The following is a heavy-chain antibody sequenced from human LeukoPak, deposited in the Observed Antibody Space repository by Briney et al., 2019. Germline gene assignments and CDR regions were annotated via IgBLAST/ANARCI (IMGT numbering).Heavy chain of an antibody. Sequence: SETLSLTCAVYGGSFSGYYWSWIRQPPGKGLEWIGEINHSGSTNYNPSLKSRVTISVDTSKNQFSLKLSSVTAADTAVYYCATYGYAFGGVLKNWGQGTLVTVSS. J-gene: IGHJ4*02. CDR1: GGSFSGYY. CDR2: INHSGST. CDR3: ATYGYAFGGVLKN. V-gene: IGHV4-34*01. D-gene: IGHD3-16*01.